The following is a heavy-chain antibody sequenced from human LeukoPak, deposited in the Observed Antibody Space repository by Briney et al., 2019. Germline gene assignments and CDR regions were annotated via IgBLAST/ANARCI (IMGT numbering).Heavy chain of an antibody. Sequence: GRSLRLSCAASGFTFSSYAMHWVRQAPGKGLEWVAVISYDGSNKYYADSVKGRFTISRDNSKNTLYLQMNSLRAEDTAVYYCAREEQYSSSWYYFDYWGQGTLVTVSS. D-gene: IGHD6-13*01. V-gene: IGHV3-30*04. CDR3: AREEQYSSSWYYFDY. CDR1: GFTFSSYA. J-gene: IGHJ4*02. CDR2: ISYDGSNK.